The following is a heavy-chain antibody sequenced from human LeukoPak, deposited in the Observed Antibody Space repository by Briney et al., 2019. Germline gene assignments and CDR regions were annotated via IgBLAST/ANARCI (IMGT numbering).Heavy chain of an antibody. Sequence: GSSLGLSCAASGFSLSSHAMHWVRQAPGKGLEWVALIADDETYKYYEDSVKGRFTISRDNSKNTLHLQMNSLRAEDTAVYYCAKESNSFDLWGQGIMVTVSS. J-gene: IGHJ3*01. CDR2: IADDETYK. CDR3: AKESNSFDL. CDR1: GFSLSSHA. D-gene: IGHD2/OR15-2a*01. V-gene: IGHV3-30*18.